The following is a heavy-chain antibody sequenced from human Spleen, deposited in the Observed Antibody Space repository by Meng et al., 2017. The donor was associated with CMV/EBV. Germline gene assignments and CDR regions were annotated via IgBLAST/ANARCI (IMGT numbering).Heavy chain of an antibody. V-gene: IGHV1-18*01. CDR1: GYTFTSYG. Sequence: ASVKVSCKASGYTFTSYGISWVRQAPGQGLEWMGWISAYNGNTNYAQKLQGRVTMTTDTSTSTAYMELRSLRSDDTAVYYCARDLRATWNNFPSVMDVWGQGTTVTV. CDR2: ISAYNGNT. D-gene: IGHD1/OR15-1a*01. J-gene: IGHJ6*02. CDR3: ARDLRATWNNFPSVMDV.